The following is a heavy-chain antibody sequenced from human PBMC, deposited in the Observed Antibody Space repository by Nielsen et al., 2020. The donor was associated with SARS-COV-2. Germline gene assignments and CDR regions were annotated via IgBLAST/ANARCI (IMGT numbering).Heavy chain of an antibody. CDR2: IYPGDSDT. CDR3: ASQVDSGETYFDY. D-gene: IGHD5-18*01. CDR1: GYSFTNYW. Sequence: GESLKISCKGSGYSFTNYWIGWVRQMPGKGLEWMGVIYPGDSDTRYSPSFQGQVTISADKSINTAYLQWSSLKASDTAMYYCASQVDSGETYFDYWGQGTLVTVSS. V-gene: IGHV5-51*01. J-gene: IGHJ4*02.